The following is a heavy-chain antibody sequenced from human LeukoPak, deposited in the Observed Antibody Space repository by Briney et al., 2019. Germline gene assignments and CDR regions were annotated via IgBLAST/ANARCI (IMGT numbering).Heavy chain of an antibody. Sequence: GGSLRLSCAASGFTVSSNYTSWVRQAPGKGLEWVSVIYSGGSTYYADSVKGRFTISRDNSKNTLYLQMNSLRAEDTAVYYCARDPSDYYDSSGYYGSRVGYWGQGTLVTVSS. J-gene: IGHJ4*02. D-gene: IGHD3-22*01. CDR2: IYSGGST. CDR1: GFTVSSNY. CDR3: ARDPSDYYDSSGYYGSRVGY. V-gene: IGHV3-53*05.